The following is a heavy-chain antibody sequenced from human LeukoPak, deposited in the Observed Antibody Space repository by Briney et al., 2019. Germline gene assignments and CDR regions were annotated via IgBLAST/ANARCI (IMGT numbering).Heavy chain of an antibody. CDR3: AELGITMIGGV. Sequence: AGGSLRLSCAASGFTFSSYWMSWVRQAPGKGLEWVAYIKQDVTEKYYVDSVKGRFSISRDNAKNSLYLQMNSLRAEDTAVYYCAELGITMIGGVWGKATTVTISS. D-gene: IGHD3-10*02. CDR1: GFTFSSYW. V-gene: IGHV3-7*01. CDR2: IKQDVTEK. J-gene: IGHJ6*04.